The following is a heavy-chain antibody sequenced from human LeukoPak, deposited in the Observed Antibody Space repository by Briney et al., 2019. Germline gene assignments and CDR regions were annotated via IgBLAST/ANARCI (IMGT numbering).Heavy chain of an antibody. CDR1: GFTFSNFA. CDR2: ISDSGAGT. J-gene: IGHJ4*02. D-gene: IGHD2/OR15-2a*01. V-gene: IGHV3-23*01. Sequence: GGSLRLSCAASGFTFSNFAMTWVRQAPGKGLEWVSTISDSGAGTYYADSVKGRFTISRDNSKNTAYLQMNSLRAEDTAVYYCARLTLGYWGQGTLVTVSS. CDR3: ARLTLGY.